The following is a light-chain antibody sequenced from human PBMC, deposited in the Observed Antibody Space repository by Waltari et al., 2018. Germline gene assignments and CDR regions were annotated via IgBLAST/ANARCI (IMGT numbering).Light chain of an antibody. CDR3: QAWDSNTVV. CDR2: QDS. CDR1: RLGDKY. V-gene: IGLV3-1*01. Sequence: SYELTQPPSVSVSPGQTASLTCSGDRLGDKYAYWYQQKPGQSPVRVIYQDSRRSSGIPERFSGSNSGNTATLTISGSQAMDEADYYCQAWDSNTVVVGGGTKLTVL. J-gene: IGLJ2*01.